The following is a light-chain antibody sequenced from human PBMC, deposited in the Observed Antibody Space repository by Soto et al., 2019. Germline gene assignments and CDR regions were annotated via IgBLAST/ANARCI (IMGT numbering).Light chain of an antibody. V-gene: IGKV1D-12*01. J-gene: IGKJ5*01. Sequence: DIQMTQSPSSVSASVGDRVTITCRASQGIGSWLAWYQQKPGKAPNLLIYAASNLQSGVPSRFSGSGSGTEFTLTISSLQPEDFATYYCQQANRLPITFGQGTRLEIK. CDR1: QGIGSW. CDR3: QQANRLPIT. CDR2: AAS.